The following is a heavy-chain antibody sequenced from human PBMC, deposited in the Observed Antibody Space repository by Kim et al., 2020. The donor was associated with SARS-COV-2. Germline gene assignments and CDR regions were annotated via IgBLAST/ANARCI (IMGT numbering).Heavy chain of an antibody. V-gene: IGHV4-39*07. CDR3: ARDAPMYYYGSGSYRDWFDP. Sequence: SETLSLTCTVSGGSISSSSYYWGWIRQPPGKGLEWIGSIYYSGSTYYNPSLKSRVTISVDTSKNQFSLKLSSVTAADTAVYYCARDAPMYYYGSGSYRDWFDPWGQGTLVTVSS. D-gene: IGHD3-10*01. CDR1: GGSISSSSYY. CDR2: IYYSGST. J-gene: IGHJ5*02.